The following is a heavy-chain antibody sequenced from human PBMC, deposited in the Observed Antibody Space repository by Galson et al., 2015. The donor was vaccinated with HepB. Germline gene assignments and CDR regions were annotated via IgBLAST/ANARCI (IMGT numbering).Heavy chain of an antibody. V-gene: IGHV3-30*18. Sequence: SLRLSCAASGFTFSSYGMHWVRQAPGKGLEWVAVISYDGSNKYYADSVKGRFTISRDNSKNTLYLQMNSLRAEDTAVYYCAKDMVRVVITTRLDYWSQGTLVTVSS. CDR2: ISYDGSNK. CDR3: AKDMVRVVITTRLDY. CDR1: GFTFSSYG. D-gene: IGHD3-22*01. J-gene: IGHJ4*02.